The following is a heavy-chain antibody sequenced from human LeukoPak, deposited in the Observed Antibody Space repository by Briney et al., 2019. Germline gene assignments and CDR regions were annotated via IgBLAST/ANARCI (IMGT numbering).Heavy chain of an antibody. V-gene: IGHV4-4*07. D-gene: IGHD6-19*01. CDR2: IYTSGST. J-gene: IGHJ4*02. CDR3: ARAIHPYSSGWYRPFDY. Sequence: SETLSLTCTVSGGSISSYYWSWIRQPAGKGLEWIGRIYTSGSTNYNPSLKSRVTISVDTSKNQFSLKLSSVTAADTAVYYCARAIHPYSSGWYRPFDYWGQGTLVTVSS. CDR1: GGSISSYY.